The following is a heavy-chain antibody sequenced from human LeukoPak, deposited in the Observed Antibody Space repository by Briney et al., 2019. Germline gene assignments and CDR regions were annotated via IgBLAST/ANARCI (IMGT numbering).Heavy chain of an antibody. CDR3: ARRYCGGGTCYPIDF. CDR1: GFTFSSYH. D-gene: IGHD2-15*01. V-gene: IGHV3-23*01. CDR2: ISGNGGST. Sequence: PGGSLRLSCAASGFTFSSYHMNWVRQAPGKGLGWVSAISGNGGSTYYADSVKGRFTISRDNSKNTLYLQMNSLRAEDTALYYCARRYCGGGTCYPIDFWGQGTLDTVSS. J-gene: IGHJ4*02.